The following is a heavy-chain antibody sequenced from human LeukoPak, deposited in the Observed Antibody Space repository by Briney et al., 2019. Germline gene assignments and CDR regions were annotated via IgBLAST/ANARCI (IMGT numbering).Heavy chain of an antibody. V-gene: IGHV1-18*01. Sequence: ASVKVSCKASGYTFTSYGISGVRQAPGQGLEWMGWISAYNGNTNYAQKLQGRVTMTTDTSTSTAYMELRSLRSDDTAVYYCARDDGLGATLHHDYWGQGTLVTVSS. CDR1: GYTFTSYG. CDR3: ARDDGLGATLHHDY. D-gene: IGHD1-26*01. J-gene: IGHJ4*02. CDR2: ISAYNGNT.